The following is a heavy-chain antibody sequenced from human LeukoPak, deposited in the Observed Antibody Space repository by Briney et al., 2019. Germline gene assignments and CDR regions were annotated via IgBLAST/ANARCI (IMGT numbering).Heavy chain of an antibody. CDR3: ARRDCSRTSCYRYSPGWFDP. V-gene: IGHV4-39*01. CDR1: GGSISSSSYY. CDR2: IYYSGST. D-gene: IGHD2-2*01. Sequence: ASETLSLTCTVSGGSISSSSYYWGWIRQPPGKGLEWIGSIYYSGSTYYNPSLKSRVTISVDTSKNQFSLKLSSVTAADTAVYYCARRDCSRTSCYRYSPGWFDPWGQGTLVTVSS. J-gene: IGHJ5*02.